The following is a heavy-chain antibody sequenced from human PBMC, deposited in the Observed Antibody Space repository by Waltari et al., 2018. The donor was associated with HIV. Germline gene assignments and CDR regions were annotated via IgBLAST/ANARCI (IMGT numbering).Heavy chain of an antibody. CDR2: RRSKDNSYAT. CDR3: TRQGGDIYYYYYGMDV. CDR1: GFTFSGSA. J-gene: IGHJ6*02. D-gene: IGHD3-10*01. Sequence: EVQLVESGGGLVQPGGSLKLSCAASGFTFSGSAMHWVRQASGKGLEWVGGRRSKDNSYATAYEASVKGRCTISRDDSKNTAYLQMNSLKTEDTAVYYCTRQGGDIYYYYYGMDVWGQGTTVTVSS. V-gene: IGHV3-73*01.